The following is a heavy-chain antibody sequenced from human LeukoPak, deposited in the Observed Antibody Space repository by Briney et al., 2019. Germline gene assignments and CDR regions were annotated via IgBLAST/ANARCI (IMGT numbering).Heavy chain of an antibody. CDR3: ARVGRYCSGGSCYGENWFDP. V-gene: IGHV4-59*01. D-gene: IGHD2-15*01. CDR1: GGSINYYY. J-gene: IGHJ5*02. Sequence: SETLSLTCTVSGGSINYYYWNWIRQPPGKGLEWIGYIHPSGNTRYNPSLRSRVTMSVETSKNQFSLRLTSVTPADTAVYYCARVGRYCSGGSCYGENWFDPWGQGTLVTVSS. CDR2: IHPSGNT.